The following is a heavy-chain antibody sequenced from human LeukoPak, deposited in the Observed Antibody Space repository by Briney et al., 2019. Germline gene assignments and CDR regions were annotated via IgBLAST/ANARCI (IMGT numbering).Heavy chain of an antibody. J-gene: IGHJ4*02. Sequence: PSGSLRLSCAASGFTFSNHGMNWVRQPPGKGLEWIGEIYNSGSTNYNPSLKSRVTISVEKSKNQFSLTLSSVTAADTAVYDCARAFSTYNFDYWGQGTLVTVSS. CDR2: IYNSGST. V-gene: IGHV4-4*02. CDR1: GFTFSNHGM. D-gene: IGHD5-18*01. CDR3: ARAFSTYNFDY.